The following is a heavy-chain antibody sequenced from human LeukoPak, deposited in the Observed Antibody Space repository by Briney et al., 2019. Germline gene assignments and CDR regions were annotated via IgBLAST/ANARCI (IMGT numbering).Heavy chain of an antibody. Sequence: PSETLSLTCAVYGGSFSGYYWSWIRQPPGKGLEWIGEINHSGSTNYNPSLTSRVTISVDTSKNQFSLKLSSVTAADTAAYYCARPLRGYSYGYYYWGQGTLVTVSS. V-gene: IGHV4-34*01. CDR2: INHSGST. D-gene: IGHD5-18*01. CDR1: GGSFSGYY. J-gene: IGHJ4*02. CDR3: ARPLRGYSYGYYY.